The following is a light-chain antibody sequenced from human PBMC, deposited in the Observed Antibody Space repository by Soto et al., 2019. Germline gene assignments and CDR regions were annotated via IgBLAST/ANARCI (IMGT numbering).Light chain of an antibody. CDR1: SSDVGGYDY. V-gene: IGLV2-14*01. CDR2: EVT. Sequence: ALTQPASVSGSPGQSIAISCTGTSSDVGGYDYVSWYQQQPDKAPKLMIYEVTKRPSGVSNRFSGSKSGNTASLTISGLQAEDEADYYCSSHTSGRTRVFGTGTKVTV. CDR3: SSHTSGRTRV. J-gene: IGLJ1*01.